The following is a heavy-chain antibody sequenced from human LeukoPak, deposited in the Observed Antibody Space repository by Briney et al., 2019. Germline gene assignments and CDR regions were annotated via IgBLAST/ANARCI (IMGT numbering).Heavy chain of an antibody. J-gene: IGHJ4*02. CDR1: GYSISSGYY. CDR3: ARAPYGGLDY. V-gene: IGHV4-38-2*02. D-gene: IGHD4-23*01. Sequence: SETLSLTCSVSGYSISSGYYWGWIRQPPGKGLEWIGCIYHSGSTYYNPSLKSRVTISVDTSKNQFSLKLSSVTAADTAVYYCARAPYGGLDYWGQGTLVTASS. CDR2: IYHSGST.